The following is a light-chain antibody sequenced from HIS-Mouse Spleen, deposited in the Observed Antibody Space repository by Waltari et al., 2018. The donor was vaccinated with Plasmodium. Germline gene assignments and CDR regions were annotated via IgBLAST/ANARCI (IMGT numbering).Light chain of an antibody. CDR2: GAS. Sequence: IVITQSPATMSVSPGERPTLSCRASQSVSRNLAWYQQKPGQAPRLLIYGASTRATGIPARFSGSGSGTEFTLTISSMQSEDFAVYYCQQYNNWTPEVTFGQGTKVEIK. CDR3: QQYNNWTPEVT. J-gene: IGKJ1*01. V-gene: IGKV3-15*01. CDR1: QSVSRN.